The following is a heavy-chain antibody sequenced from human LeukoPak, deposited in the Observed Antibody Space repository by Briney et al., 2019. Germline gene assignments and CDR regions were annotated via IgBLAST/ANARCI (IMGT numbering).Heavy chain of an antibody. V-gene: IGHV3-7*01. CDR2: IKQDGSEK. CDR3: ARVGDFWSGYYADY. Sequence: GGSLRLPCAASGFTFSSYWMSWVRQAPGKGLEWVANIKQDGSEKYYVDSVKGRFAISRDNAKNSLYLQMNSLRAEDTAVYYCARVGDFWSGYYADYWGQGTLVTVSS. D-gene: IGHD3-3*01. CDR1: GFTFSSYW. J-gene: IGHJ4*02.